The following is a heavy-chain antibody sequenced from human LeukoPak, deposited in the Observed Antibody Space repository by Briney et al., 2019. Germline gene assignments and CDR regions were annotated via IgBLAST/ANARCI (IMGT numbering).Heavy chain of an antibody. V-gene: IGHV4-4*07. CDR2: IHATGST. J-gene: IGHJ3*02. CDR3: ARILDRDI. D-gene: IGHD3-22*01. CDR1: GGPITNSY. Sequence: PSETLSLTCTVSGGPITNSYWSWIRHSAGTGMEWIGRIHATGSTDYSPSLKSRVSMSLDMPTKQFSLTLSAVTAADTATYYCARILDRDIWGQGTLVTASP.